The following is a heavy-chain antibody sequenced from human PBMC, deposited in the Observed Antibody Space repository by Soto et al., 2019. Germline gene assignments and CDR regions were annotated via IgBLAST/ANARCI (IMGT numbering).Heavy chain of an antibody. CDR2: ITGSTGTT. CDR3: ARSKLGYCSGGSCYYYYYYMDV. CDR1: GFTFSNFA. J-gene: IGHJ6*03. Sequence: GGSLRLSCAASGFTFSNFAMSWVRHAPGKGLEWVSEITGSTGTTYYADSVKGRFTISRDNAKNTLYLQMNSLRAEDTAVYYCARSKLGYCSGGSCYYYYYYMDVWGKGTTVTVSS. D-gene: IGHD2-15*01. V-gene: IGHV3-23*01.